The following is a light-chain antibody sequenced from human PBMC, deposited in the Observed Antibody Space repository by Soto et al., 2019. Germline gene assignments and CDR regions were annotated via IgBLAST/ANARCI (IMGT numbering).Light chain of an antibody. CDR1: QSVSSY. Sequence: EIVLTQSPSTLSWSAGERATLSWRASQSVSSYLAWYQQKPGQAPRLLIYDASNRATGIPARFSGSEYGTDFNLTISSLETEDFAVYYCQQRSNWPPPFGPGTKVDIK. V-gene: IGKV3-11*01. CDR2: DAS. J-gene: IGKJ3*01. CDR3: QQRSNWPPP.